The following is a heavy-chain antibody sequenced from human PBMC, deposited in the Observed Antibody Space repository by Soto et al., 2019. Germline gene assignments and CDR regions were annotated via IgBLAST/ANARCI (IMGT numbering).Heavy chain of an antibody. D-gene: IGHD6-19*01. V-gene: IGHV1-58*01. CDR3: AAVAVAGPYYFDY. CDR1: GFTFTSSA. J-gene: IGHJ4*02. Sequence: QMQLVQSGPEVKKPGTSVKVSCKASGFTFTSSAVQWVRQARGQRLEWIGWIVVGSGNTNYAQKFQERVTITRDMSTSTAYMELSSLRSDDTAVYYCAAVAVAGPYYFDYWGQGTLVTVSS. CDR2: IVVGSGNT.